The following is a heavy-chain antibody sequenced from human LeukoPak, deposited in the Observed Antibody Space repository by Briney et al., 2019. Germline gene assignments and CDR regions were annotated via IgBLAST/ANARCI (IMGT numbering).Heavy chain of an antibody. CDR2: IYYSGST. CDR1: GGSISSSSYY. V-gene: IGHV4-39*01. D-gene: IGHD3-10*01. CDR3: ARLYYGSGSNFDY. J-gene: IGHJ4*02. Sequence: SETLSLTCTVSGGSISSSSYYWGWIRQPPGKGLEWIGSIYYSGSTYYNPSLKSRVTISVDTSKNQFSLKLSSVTAADTAVYYCARLYYGSGSNFDYWGQETLVTVSS.